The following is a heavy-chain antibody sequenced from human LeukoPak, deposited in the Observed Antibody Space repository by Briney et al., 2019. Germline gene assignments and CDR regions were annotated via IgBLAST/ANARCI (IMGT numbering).Heavy chain of an antibody. CDR2: ISYDGSNK. V-gene: IGHV3-30-3*01. CDR3: ARDLTTVTNNGDY. J-gene: IGHJ4*02. D-gene: IGHD4-17*01. CDR1: GFTLSSYA. Sequence: GGSLRLSCAASGFTLSSYAMHWVRQAPGKGLEWVAVISYDGSNKYYADSVKGRFTISRDNSKNTLYLQMNSLRAEDTAVYYCARDLTTVTNNGDYWGQGTLVTVSS.